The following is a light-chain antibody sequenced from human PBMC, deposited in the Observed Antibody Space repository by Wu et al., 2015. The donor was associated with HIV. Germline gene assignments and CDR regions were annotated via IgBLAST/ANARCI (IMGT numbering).Light chain of an antibody. CDR1: QSVCND. J-gene: IGKJ2*01. CDR2: GAS. Sequence: EIVMTQSPATLSVSPGERATLSCRASQSVCNDLAWYQQKPGLAPSLLIYGASTRATGIPARFSGSGSGTDFTLTISSVQSEDFAVYYCQQYNDWRGGLMYTFGRGPSWRSN. V-gene: IGKV3D-15*01. CDR3: QQYNDWRGGLMYT.